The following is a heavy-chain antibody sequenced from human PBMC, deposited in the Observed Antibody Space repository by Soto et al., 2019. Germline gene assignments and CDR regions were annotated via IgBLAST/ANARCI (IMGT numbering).Heavy chain of an antibody. V-gene: IGHV4-34*01. Sequence: SETLSLTCAVYGGSFSGDYWSWIRQPPGKGLEWIGEINHSGSTNYNPSLKSRVTISVDTSKNQFSLKLSSVTAADTAVYYCARGSGYYGSGSYYNVHWFDSWGQGTLVIVSS. J-gene: IGHJ5*01. CDR1: GGSFSGDY. D-gene: IGHD3-10*01. CDR3: ARGSGYYGSGSYYNVHWFDS. CDR2: INHSGST.